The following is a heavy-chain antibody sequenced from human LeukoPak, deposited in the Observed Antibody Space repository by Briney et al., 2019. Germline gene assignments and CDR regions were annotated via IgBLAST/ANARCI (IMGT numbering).Heavy chain of an antibody. V-gene: IGHV3-23*01. CDR1: GFTFSSYG. Sequence: PGGSLRLSCAASGFTFSSYGMSWVRQAPGKGREWVSAISGSGGSTYYADSVKGRFTISRGNSKNTLYLQMNSLRAEDTAVYYCAKGRQTPPILRYFDWLSPVYWGQGTLVTVSS. CDR3: AKGRQTPPILRYFDWLSPVY. CDR2: ISGSGGST. J-gene: IGHJ4*02. D-gene: IGHD3-9*01.